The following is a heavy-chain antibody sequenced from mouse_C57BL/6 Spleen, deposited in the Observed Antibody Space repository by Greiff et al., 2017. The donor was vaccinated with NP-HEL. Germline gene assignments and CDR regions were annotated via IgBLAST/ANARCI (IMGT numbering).Heavy chain of an antibody. V-gene: IGHV5-12*01. J-gene: IGHJ2*01. Sequence: EVQLVESGGGLVQPGGSLKLSCAASGFTFSDYYMYWVRQTPEKRLEWVAYISNGGGSTYYPDTVKGRFTISRDNAKNTLYLQMSRLKSEDTAMYYCARHGLGGFDYWGQGTTLTVSS. D-gene: IGHD4-1*01. CDR2: ISNGGGST. CDR1: GFTFSDYY. CDR3: ARHGLGGFDY.